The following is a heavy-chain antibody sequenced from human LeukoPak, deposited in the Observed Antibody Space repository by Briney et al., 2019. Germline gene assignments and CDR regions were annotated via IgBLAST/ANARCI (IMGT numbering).Heavy chain of an antibody. Sequence: PSETLSLTCGVSGGSITSTNYWSWVRPPPGQGLEWIGEISLSGYTGFNPSLRSRVTMSRDESKNHLSLNLASVTAADTAVYYCSRESGPFSPFGHWGQGILVTVTS. CDR2: ISLSGYT. V-gene: IGHV4-4*02. D-gene: IGHD1-26*01. CDR1: GGSITSTNY. CDR3: SRESGPFSPFGH. J-gene: IGHJ4*02.